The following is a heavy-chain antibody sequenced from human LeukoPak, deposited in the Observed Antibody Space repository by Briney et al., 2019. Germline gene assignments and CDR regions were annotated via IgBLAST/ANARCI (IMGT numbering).Heavy chain of an antibody. D-gene: IGHD2-2*01. CDR3: AKDPRAIVVVPAAINY. CDR1: GFTFSSYG. CDR2: IRYDGSNK. Sequence: GGSLRLSCAASGFTFSSYGMHWVRQAPGKGLEWVAFIRYDGSNKYYADSVKGRFTISRDNSKNTLYLQMNSLRAEDTAVYYCAKDPRAIVVVPAAINYWGQGTLVTVSS. V-gene: IGHV3-30*02. J-gene: IGHJ4*02.